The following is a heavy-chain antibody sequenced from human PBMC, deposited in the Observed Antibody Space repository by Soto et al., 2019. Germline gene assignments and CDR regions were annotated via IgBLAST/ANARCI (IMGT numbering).Heavy chain of an antibody. V-gene: IGHV3-11*01. Sequence: QVQLVESGGGLVKPGGSLRLSCAASGFTFSDYYMNWIRQAPGKGLEWVSYIGSSGSIIYYADSVKGRFTISRDNAKTSLYLQMNSLRADDTGVYYCARDAGIRGLPGVAPWGQGTLVTVSS. CDR3: ARDAGIRGLPGVAP. CDR2: IGSSGSII. D-gene: IGHD2-15*01. J-gene: IGHJ5*02. CDR1: GFTFSDYY.